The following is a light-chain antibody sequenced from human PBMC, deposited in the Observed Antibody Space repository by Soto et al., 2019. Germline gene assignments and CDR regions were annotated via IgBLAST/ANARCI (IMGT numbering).Light chain of an antibody. CDR2: GAS. V-gene: IGKV3-20*01. CDR3: QQYGNSPWT. Sequence: EIVLTQSPGTLSLSPGERATLSCRASQSVSSNYVAWYQQKRGQPPRLLIYGASSRATGIPDRFSGSGSGTDFTITISGLVPDDIAVHYCQQYGNSPWTFGKGTKVEI. CDR1: QSVSSNY. J-gene: IGKJ1*01.